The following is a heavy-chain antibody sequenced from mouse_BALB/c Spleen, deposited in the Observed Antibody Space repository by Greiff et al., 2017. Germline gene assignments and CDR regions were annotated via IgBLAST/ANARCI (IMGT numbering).Heavy chain of an antibody. Sequence: EVQRVESGGGLVQPGGSLKLSCAASGFTFSSYTMSWVRQTPEKRLEWVAYISNGGGSTYYPDTVKGRFTISRDNAKNTLYLQMSSLKSEDTAMYYCARRGYDYDFDYWGQGTTLTVSS. J-gene: IGHJ2*01. CDR2: ISNGGGST. D-gene: IGHD2-4*01. V-gene: IGHV5-12-2*01. CDR3: ARRGYDYDFDY. CDR1: GFTFSSYT.